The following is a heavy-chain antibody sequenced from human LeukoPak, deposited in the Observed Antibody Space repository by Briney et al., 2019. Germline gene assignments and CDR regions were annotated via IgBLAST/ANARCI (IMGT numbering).Heavy chain of an antibody. J-gene: IGHJ4*02. CDR1: GVSGVTFYNYV. D-gene: IGHD5-18*01. CDR3: AKGIYSYGSPFDY. Sequence: GGSLRLSCTASGVSGVTFYNYVMRWVRQAPGKGLEWVSGISGSGESTYYTGSVKGRFTIARDNSKNTLYLQMNSLRAEDTALYYCAKGIYSYGSPFDYWGQGTLVTVSS. V-gene: IGHV3-23*01. CDR2: ISGSGEST.